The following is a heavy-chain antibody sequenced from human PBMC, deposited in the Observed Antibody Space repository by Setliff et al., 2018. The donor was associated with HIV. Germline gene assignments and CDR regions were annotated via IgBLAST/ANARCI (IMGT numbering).Heavy chain of an antibody. CDR1: GGSFSDYQ. V-gene: IGHV4-34*01. J-gene: IGHJ4*02. Sequence: SETLSLTCAVYGGSFSDYQWSWVRQSPGKGLEWIGQINYSGTTRYNPSLKSRVTLSADTSKNQLSLSLTSVTAADTAVYYCARVRLTMIMMVDYFDQWGQGTLVTVSS. CDR2: INYSGTT. CDR3: ARVRLTMIMMVDYFDQ. D-gene: IGHD3-22*01.